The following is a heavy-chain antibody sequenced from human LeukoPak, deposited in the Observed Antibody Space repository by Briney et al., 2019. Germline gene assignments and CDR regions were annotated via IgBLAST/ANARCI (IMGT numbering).Heavy chain of an antibody. CDR2: IKQDGSEK. D-gene: IGHD2-2*01. CDR3: AREKWSTSSFDY. Sequence: GGSLRLSCAASGFTFSRYWMNWVRQAPGKGLEWVANIKQDGSEKSYVDSVKGRFTVSRDNAKNSLYLQMNSLRAEDTAVYYCAREKWSTSSFDYWGQGTLVTVSS. V-gene: IGHV3-7*01. J-gene: IGHJ4*02. CDR1: GFTFSRYW.